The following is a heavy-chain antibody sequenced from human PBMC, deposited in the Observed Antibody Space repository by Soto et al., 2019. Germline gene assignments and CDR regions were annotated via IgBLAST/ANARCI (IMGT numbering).Heavy chain of an antibody. CDR2: INSDGSST. V-gene: IGHV3-74*01. CDR1: GFTFSSYW. D-gene: IGHD3-16*01. J-gene: IGHJ3*02. Sequence: GGSLRLSCAASGFTFSSYWMHWVRQAPGKGLVWVSRINSDGSSTSYADSVKGRFTISRDNAKNTLYLQMNSLRAEDTAVYYCARGDTYYDYIWGSPNDAFDIWGQGTMVTVSS. CDR3: ARGDTYYDYIWGSPNDAFDI.